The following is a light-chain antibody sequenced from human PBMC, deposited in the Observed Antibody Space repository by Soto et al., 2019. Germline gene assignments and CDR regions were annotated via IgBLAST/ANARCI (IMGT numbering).Light chain of an antibody. J-gene: IGLJ2*01. CDR1: SSNIGDNY. Sequence: QSVLTQPPSVSAAPGRKVTISCSGSSSNIGDNYVSWYQQLPGTAPKLLIYENNRRPSGFPDRFSGSKSGTSATLGFTGLQTGDEANYYCGTWDSSLSGVLFGGGTKVTVL. V-gene: IGLV1-51*02. CDR3: GTWDSSLSGVL. CDR2: ENN.